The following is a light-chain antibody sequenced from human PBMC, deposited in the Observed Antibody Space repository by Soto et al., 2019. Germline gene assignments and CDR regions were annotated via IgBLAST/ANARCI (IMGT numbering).Light chain of an antibody. CDR3: QQSYRSPYT. J-gene: IGKJ2*01. V-gene: IGKV1-39*01. CDR2: GAS. CDR1: QSINIY. Sequence: IHMTQSPSSLSASVGDSVTVTCRASQSINIYLNWYQQKPGKAPTLLIYGASSLQSWVPSRFTGGGSRTDFTLTISSLQPEDFATYYCQQSYRSPYTFGQGTKLEIK.